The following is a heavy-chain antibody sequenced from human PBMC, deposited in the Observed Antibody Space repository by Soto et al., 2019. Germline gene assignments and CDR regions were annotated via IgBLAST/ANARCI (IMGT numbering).Heavy chain of an antibody. Sequence: GESLKISCKGSGYSFTSYWIAWVRQMPGKGLECMGIIYPGDSDTRYSPSFEDQVTISADKSINTAYLQWSSLKASDSAMYYCARPFDTSGWYDHWGQGTLVTVSS. J-gene: IGHJ5*02. CDR3: ARPFDTSGWYDH. D-gene: IGHD6-19*01. CDR1: GYSFTSYW. V-gene: IGHV5-51*01. CDR2: IYPGDSDT.